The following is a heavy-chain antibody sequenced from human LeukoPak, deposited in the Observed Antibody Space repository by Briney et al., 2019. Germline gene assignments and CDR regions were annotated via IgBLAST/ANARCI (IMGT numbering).Heavy chain of an antibody. D-gene: IGHD3-22*01. V-gene: IGHV3-53*01. CDR3: ARDGSSGYPPNYYFDY. Sequence: PGGSLRLSCSASGFTFCNALMTWVRQAPGKGLEWVSVIYSGGSTYYADSVKGRFTISRDNSKNTLYLQMNSLRAEDTAVYYCARDGSSGYPPNYYFDYWGQGTLVTVSS. J-gene: IGHJ4*02. CDR1: GFTFCNAL. CDR2: IYSGGST.